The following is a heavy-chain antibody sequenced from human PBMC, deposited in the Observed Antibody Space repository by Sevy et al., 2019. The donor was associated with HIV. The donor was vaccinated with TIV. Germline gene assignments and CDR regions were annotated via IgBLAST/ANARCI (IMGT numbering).Heavy chain of an antibody. V-gene: IGHV3-30*02. D-gene: IGHD3-9*01. CDR3: ARGGDYDILTGYNP. J-gene: IGHJ5*02. CDR1: GFTFSSYG. Sequence: GGSLRLSCAASGFTFSSYGMHWVRQAPGKGLEWVAFIRYDGSNKYYADSVKGRFTISRDNSKNTLYLQMNSLRAEDTAVYYCARGGDYDILTGYNPWGQGTLVTVSS. CDR2: IRYDGSNK.